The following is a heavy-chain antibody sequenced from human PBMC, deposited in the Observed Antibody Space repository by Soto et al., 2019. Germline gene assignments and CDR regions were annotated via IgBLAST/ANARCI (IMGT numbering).Heavy chain of an antibody. J-gene: IGHJ6*02. CDR1: GFTFSSYG. Sequence: QVQLVESGGGVVQPGRSLRLSCAASGFTFSSYGMHWVRQAPGKGLEWVAVISYDGSNKYYADSVKGRFTISRDNSKNTLYLQMNRRRAEDTAVDYCAKDLLGPGRAYGMDVWGQGTTVTVSS. D-gene: IGHD7-27*01. CDR3: AKDLLGPGRAYGMDV. CDR2: ISYDGSNK. V-gene: IGHV3-30*18.